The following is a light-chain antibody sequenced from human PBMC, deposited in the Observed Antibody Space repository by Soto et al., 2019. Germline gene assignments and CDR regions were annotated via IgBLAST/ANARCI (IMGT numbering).Light chain of an antibody. CDR3: HCYDSSLGGFYV. J-gene: IGLJ1*01. V-gene: IGLV1-40*01. CDR2: GNS. Sequence: QSVLTQPASVSGAPGQRVTISCTGTSCNIGAGNDVPWYQQHPGTAPKLLIYGNSNRPSGVPDRFSGSKSGTAASLAITGLQAEDEADYYCHCYDSSLGGFYVFGTGTKVTVL. CDR1: SCNIGAGND.